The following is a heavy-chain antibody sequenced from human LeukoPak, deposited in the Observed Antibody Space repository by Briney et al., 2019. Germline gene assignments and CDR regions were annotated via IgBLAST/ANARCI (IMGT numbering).Heavy chain of an antibody. CDR1: GYTFTGYY. D-gene: IGHD4-17*01. Sequence: ASVKVSCKASGYTFTGYYMHWVRQAPGQGLEWMGWINPNSGGTNCAQKFQGRVTMTRDTSISTAYMELSRLRSDDTAVYYCARGDYGDYEWFDPWGRGTLVTVSS. CDR2: INPNSGGT. CDR3: ARGDYGDYEWFDP. V-gene: IGHV1-2*02. J-gene: IGHJ5*02.